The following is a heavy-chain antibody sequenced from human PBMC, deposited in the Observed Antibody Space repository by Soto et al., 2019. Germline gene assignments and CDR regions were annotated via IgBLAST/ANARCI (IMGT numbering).Heavy chain of an antibody. CDR3: AMGGSCYDRNYYYYLMDG. J-gene: IGHJ6*02. D-gene: IGHD3-22*01. CDR2: TYYRSKWYN. Sequence: SQTHSLTCAISGDSVSSNSAAWNWIRQSPSRGLEWLGRTYYRSKWYNDYAVSVKSRIAINPDTSKNQFSLQLNSVTPEDTAVYDCAMGGSCYDRNYYYYLMDGWGQGTTVTVFS. V-gene: IGHV6-1*01. CDR1: GDSVSSNSAA.